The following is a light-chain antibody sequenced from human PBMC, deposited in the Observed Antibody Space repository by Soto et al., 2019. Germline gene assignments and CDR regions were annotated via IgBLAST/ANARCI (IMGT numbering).Light chain of an antibody. CDR1: QSVSSSY. Sequence: EIVLTQSPGTLSFSPLERATLSFSASQSVSSSYLAWYQQKPGQAPRLLIYNASSRATGIPDRFSGSGSGTDSTLTISRLEPEDFAVYYCQQRSNWPPITFGQGTRLEIK. J-gene: IGKJ5*01. CDR2: NAS. CDR3: QQRSNWPPIT. V-gene: IGKV3D-20*02.